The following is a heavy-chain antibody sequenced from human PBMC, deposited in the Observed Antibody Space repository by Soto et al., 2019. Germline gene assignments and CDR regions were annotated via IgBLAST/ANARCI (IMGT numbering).Heavy chain of an antibody. CDR3: AKENDFWSGYYHAYDY. V-gene: IGHV4-59*01. D-gene: IGHD3-3*01. J-gene: IGHJ4*02. CDR2: IYYSGST. Sequence: SETLSLPFTVSGGSLSSYYWSWIRQPPGKGLEWIGYIYYSGSTNYNPSLKSRVTISVDTSKNQFSLKLSSVTAADTAVYYCAKENDFWSGYYHAYDYWGQGTLVTVSS. CDR1: GGSLSSYY.